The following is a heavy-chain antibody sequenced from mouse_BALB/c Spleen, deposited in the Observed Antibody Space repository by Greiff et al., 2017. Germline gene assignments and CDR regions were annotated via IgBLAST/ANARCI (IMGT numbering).Heavy chain of an antibody. CDR1: GFTFSSFG. J-gene: IGHJ3*01. Sequence: DVKLVESGGGLVQPGGSRKLSCAASGFTFSSFGMHWVRQAPEKGLEWVAYISSGSSTIYYADTVKGRFTISRDNPKNTLFLQMTSLRSEDTAMYYCARGTLRSAWFAYWGQGTLVTVSA. V-gene: IGHV5-17*02. D-gene: IGHD1-1*01. CDR3: ARGTLRSAWFAY. CDR2: ISSGSSTI.